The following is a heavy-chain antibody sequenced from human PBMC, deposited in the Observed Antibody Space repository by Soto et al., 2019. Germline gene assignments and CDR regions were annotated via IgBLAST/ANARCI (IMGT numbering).Heavy chain of an antibody. D-gene: IGHD1-7*01. CDR2: VNSYDGTT. Sequence: QVQLFQSAPELQRPGDSVKVSCKTSGYTFTSYPYSWVRQAPGQGLEWMVWVNSYDGTTKVAQQFRARIPVTADKSAGTVFMELTRLTSHDTAVYYGAREYYGTTTWIDYWGEVTLVAFSS. J-gene: IGHJ4*02. V-gene: IGHV1-18*04. CDR3: AREYYGTTTWIDY. CDR1: GYTFTSYP.